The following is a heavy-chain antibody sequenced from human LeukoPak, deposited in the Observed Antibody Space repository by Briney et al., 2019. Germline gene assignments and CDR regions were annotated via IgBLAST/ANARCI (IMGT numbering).Heavy chain of an antibody. Sequence: ASVKVSCKASGNSISNYAVSWVRQAPGQGFEWMGGIIPIFGTANYAQKFQGRVTITADESTSTAYMELSSLRSEDTAVYYCARGKYESSDWFDPWGQGTLVTVSS. CDR1: GNSISNYA. J-gene: IGHJ5*02. V-gene: IGHV1-69*13. CDR3: ARGKYESSDWFDP. D-gene: IGHD6-6*01. CDR2: IIPIFGTA.